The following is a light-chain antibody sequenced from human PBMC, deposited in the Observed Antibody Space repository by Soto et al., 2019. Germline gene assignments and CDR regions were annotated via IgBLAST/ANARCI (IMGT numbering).Light chain of an antibody. CDR3: SSYTSSSSYV. CDR2: EVS. J-gene: IGLJ1*01. Sequence: QSALTQPASVSGSPGQSITISCTGTSSDVSGYNYVSWYQQHPGKAPKVMIYEVSNRPSGVSNRFSGSKSGNTASLTISGLQADDEGDYYCSSYTSSSSYVFGSGTKVTVL. V-gene: IGLV2-14*01. CDR1: SSDVSGYNY.